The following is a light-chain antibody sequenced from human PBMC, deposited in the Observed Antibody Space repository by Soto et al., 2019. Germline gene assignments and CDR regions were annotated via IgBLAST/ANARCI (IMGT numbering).Light chain of an antibody. CDR3: QQYGSSLPWT. CDR1: QSISSSY. J-gene: IGKJ1*01. V-gene: IGKV3-20*01. CDR2: GAS. Sequence: EIVLTQSPGTLSLSPGERATLSCRASQSISSSYLAWYRQQPGQPPRLLIYGASSRATGIPDRFSGSGSGTDFTLTISRLEPEDFAVYYCQQYGSSLPWTFGQGTEVEI.